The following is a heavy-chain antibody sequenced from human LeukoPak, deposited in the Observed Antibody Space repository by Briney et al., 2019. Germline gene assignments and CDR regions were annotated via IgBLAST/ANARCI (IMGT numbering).Heavy chain of an antibody. V-gene: IGHV4-4*07. CDR1: GGSISSYY. Sequence: KSSETLSLTCTVSGGSISSYYWSWIRQPAGKGLEWIGRIHPSGSTNYNPSLKSRVTLSVDTSKNEFSLKLSSVTAADTAVYYCARGPPPDLDYWGRGTLVTVSS. CDR2: IHPSGST. J-gene: IGHJ4*02. CDR3: ARGPPPDLDY.